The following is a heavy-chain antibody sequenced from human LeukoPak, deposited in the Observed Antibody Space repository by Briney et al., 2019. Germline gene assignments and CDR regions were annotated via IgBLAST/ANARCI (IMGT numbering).Heavy chain of an antibody. J-gene: IGHJ4*02. CDR2: INPSGGST. Sequence: GASVKVSCKASGYTFTGYYMHWVRQAPGQGLEWMGIINPSGGSTSYAQKFQGRVTMTRDTSTSTVYMELSSLRSEDTAVYHCTRARRDGYNYFDYWGQGTLVTVSS. CDR1: GYTFTGYY. V-gene: IGHV1-46*01. D-gene: IGHD5-24*01. CDR3: TRARRDGYNYFDY.